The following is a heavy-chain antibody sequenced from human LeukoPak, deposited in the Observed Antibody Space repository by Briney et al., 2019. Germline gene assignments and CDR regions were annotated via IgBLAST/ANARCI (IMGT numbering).Heavy chain of an antibody. Sequence: ASVKVSCKASGYTFTGYYMHWVRQAPGQGLEWMGWINPNSGGTNYAQMFQGRVTMTRDTSTSTAYMELSRLRSDDTAVYYCRTDRYGDYGDYIDYWGQGTLVTVSS. V-gene: IGHV1-2*02. CDR2: INPNSGGT. J-gene: IGHJ4*02. D-gene: IGHD4-17*01. CDR1: GYTFTGYY. CDR3: RTDRYGDYGDYIDY.